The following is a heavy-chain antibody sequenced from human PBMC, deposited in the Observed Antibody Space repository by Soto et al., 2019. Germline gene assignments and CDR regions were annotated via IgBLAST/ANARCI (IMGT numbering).Heavy chain of an antibody. V-gene: IGHV3-21*06. Sequence: PGGSLRLSCAASGFTFTRYSMNWVRQAPGKGLGWVSSISSTTNYIYYGDSMKGRFTISRDNAKNSLYLEMNSLRAEDTAVYYCARESEDLTSSFDYWGQGTLVTVSS. CDR3: ARESEDLTSSFDY. CDR2: ISSTTNYI. CDR1: GFTFTRYS. J-gene: IGHJ4*02.